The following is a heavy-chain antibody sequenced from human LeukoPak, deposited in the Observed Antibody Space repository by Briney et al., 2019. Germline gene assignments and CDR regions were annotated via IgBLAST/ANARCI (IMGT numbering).Heavy chain of an antibody. D-gene: IGHD4-17*01. Sequence: PGGSLRLSCVASGFPFSSYWMTWVRQAPGKGLEWVANIKQDGSKKSYVDSVKGRFTISRDNAKNSLYLQMNSLRDEDTAVYYCARRSWDYDDYWGQGTLVTVSS. CDR2: IKQDGSKK. V-gene: IGHV3-7*01. CDR3: ARRSWDYDDY. CDR1: GFPFSSYW. J-gene: IGHJ4*02.